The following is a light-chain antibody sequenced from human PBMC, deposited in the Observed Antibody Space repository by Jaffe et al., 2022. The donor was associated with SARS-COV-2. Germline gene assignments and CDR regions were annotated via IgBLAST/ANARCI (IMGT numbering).Light chain of an antibody. CDR1: SSDIGGYNF. CDR2: EVI. J-gene: IGLJ3*02. Sequence: QSALTQPASVSGSPGQSITLSCTGTSSDIGGYNFVSWYQQHPGKTPKLIIYEVINRPSGVPDRFSGSKSGNTASLTISGLQAEDEADYYCHSFTASGPRVFGGGTKVTVL. CDR3: HSFTASGPRV. V-gene: IGLV2-14*03.